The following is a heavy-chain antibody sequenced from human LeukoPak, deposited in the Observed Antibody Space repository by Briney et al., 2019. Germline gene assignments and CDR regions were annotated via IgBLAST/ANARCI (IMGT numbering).Heavy chain of an antibody. CDR1: GFTFSSYT. Sequence: GGSLRLACAASGFTFSSYTMNWVRQAPGRGLEWVSSISSSSNYIYYADSVKGRFTISRDSAKNSLYLQMNSLRAEDTAVYYCARGAYSRGWAYFDHWGQGTLVTVSS. CDR3: ARGAYSRGWAYFDH. V-gene: IGHV3-21*01. CDR2: ISSSSNYI. J-gene: IGHJ4*02. D-gene: IGHD6-19*01.